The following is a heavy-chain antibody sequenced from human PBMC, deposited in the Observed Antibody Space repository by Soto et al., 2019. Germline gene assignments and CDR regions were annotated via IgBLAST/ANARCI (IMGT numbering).Heavy chain of an antibody. CDR2: TYYRSKWYN. Sequence: QVQLQQSGPGLVKPSQTLSLTCAISGDSVSSNSAAWNWIRQSPSRGLEWLGRTYYRSKWYNDYAVSVKSRLAINPDTSKNQFSLQLNSVTPEDTAVYYCARVSSSSRGGYYYGMDVWGQGTTVTVSS. CDR3: ARVSSSSRGGYYYGMDV. V-gene: IGHV6-1*01. CDR1: GDSVSSNSAA. D-gene: IGHD6-6*01. J-gene: IGHJ6*02.